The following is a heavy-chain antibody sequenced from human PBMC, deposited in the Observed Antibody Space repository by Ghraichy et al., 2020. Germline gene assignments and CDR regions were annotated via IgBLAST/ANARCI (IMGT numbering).Heavy chain of an antibody. D-gene: IGHD3-9*01. V-gene: IGHV3-30-3*01. Sequence: GGSLRLSCAASGFTFSSYAMHWVRQAPGKGLEWVAVISYDGSNKYYADSVKGRFTISRDNSKNTLYLQMNSLRAEDTAVYYCARVDQDYDILTGRTYYGMDVWGQGTTVTVSS. CDR2: ISYDGSNK. CDR3: ARVDQDYDILTGRTYYGMDV. CDR1: GFTFSSYA. J-gene: IGHJ6*02.